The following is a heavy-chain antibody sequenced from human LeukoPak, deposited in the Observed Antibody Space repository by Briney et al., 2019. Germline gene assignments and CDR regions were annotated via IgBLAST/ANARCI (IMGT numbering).Heavy chain of an antibody. D-gene: IGHD3-10*01. CDR2: MNPNSGNT. CDR1: GYTFTSYD. CDR3: ARRGSSAQLLWFGEPSGMDV. Sequence: GASVKVSCKASGYTFTSYDINWVRQATGQGLEWMGWMNPNSGNTGYAQKFQGRVTITRNTSISTAYMELSSLRSEDTAVYYCARRGSSAQLLWFGEPSGMDVWGQGTTVTVSS. J-gene: IGHJ6*02. V-gene: IGHV1-8*03.